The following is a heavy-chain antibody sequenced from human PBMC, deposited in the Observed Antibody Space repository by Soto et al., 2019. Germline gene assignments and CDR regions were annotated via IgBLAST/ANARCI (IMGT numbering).Heavy chain of an antibody. J-gene: IGHJ6*03. CDR1: GYTFTSYY. D-gene: IGHD3-9*01. Sequence: ASVKVSCKASGYTFTSYYMHWVRQAPGQGLEWMGIINPSGGSTSYAQKFQGRVTMTRDTSTSTVYMELSSLRSEDTAVYYCARGPYFDWLRTYINYYYYMDVWGKGTTVTVSS. CDR2: INPSGGST. V-gene: IGHV1-46*03. CDR3: ARGPYFDWLRTYINYYYYMDV.